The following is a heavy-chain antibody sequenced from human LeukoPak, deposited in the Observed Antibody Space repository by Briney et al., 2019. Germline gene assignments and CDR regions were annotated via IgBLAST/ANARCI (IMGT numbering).Heavy chain of an antibody. J-gene: IGHJ4*02. CDR1: GFTFSSYW. D-gene: IGHD3-10*01. CDR3: ARDWYLEIGEDTVSDYFDY. Sequence: PGGSLRLSCAASGFTFSSYWMSWVRQAPGKGPEWVANIKQDGSEKYYVDSVKGRFTISRDNAKNSLYLQMNSLRAEDTAVYYCARDWYLEIGEDTVSDYFDYWGQGTLVTVSS. V-gene: IGHV3-7*01. CDR2: IKQDGSEK.